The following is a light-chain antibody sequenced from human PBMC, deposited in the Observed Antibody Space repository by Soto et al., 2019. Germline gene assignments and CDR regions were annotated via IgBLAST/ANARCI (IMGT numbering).Light chain of an antibody. CDR1: QSVFYSSNNKNY. Sequence: DIVMTQSPDSLAVSLGERATINCKSSQSVFYSSNNKNYVAWYQQKPGQPPKLLIYWASTRESGVPDRFSGSGSGSDFTLTISSLRAEDVAIYYCQQYYNIPYTFGQGTKLVIK. CDR2: WAS. V-gene: IGKV4-1*01. J-gene: IGKJ2*01. CDR3: QQYYNIPYT.